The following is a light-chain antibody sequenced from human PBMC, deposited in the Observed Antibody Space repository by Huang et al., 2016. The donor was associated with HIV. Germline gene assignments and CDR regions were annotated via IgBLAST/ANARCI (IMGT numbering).Light chain of an antibody. CDR1: QSISSN. CDR2: GAS. CDR3: QQYNNWPPYT. V-gene: IGKV3-15*01. J-gene: IGKJ2*01. Sequence: EMVMTQSPATLSVSPGERATLSCRASQSISSNLAWYQQNTGQAPMLLIYGASTRATGIPAKFSGSGSGTEFTLTISSLQSEDFAVYYCQQYNNWPPYTFGQGTKLEIK.